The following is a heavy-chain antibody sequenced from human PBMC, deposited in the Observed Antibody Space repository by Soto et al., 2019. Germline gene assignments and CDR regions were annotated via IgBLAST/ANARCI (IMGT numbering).Heavy chain of an antibody. CDR2: IVVGSGNT. Sequence: SVKVSCKASGFTFTSSAVQWVRQARGQRLEWIGWIVVGSGNTNYAQKFQERVTITRDMSTSTAYMELSSLRSEDTTVYYCAAGSQYCSGGSCYSFGINYWGQGTLVTVSS. CDR1: GFTFTSSA. J-gene: IGHJ4*02. D-gene: IGHD2-15*01. V-gene: IGHV1-58*01. CDR3: AAGSQYCSGGSCYSFGINY.